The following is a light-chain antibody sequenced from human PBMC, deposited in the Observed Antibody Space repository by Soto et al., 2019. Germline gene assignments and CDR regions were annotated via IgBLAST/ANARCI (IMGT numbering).Light chain of an antibody. Sequence: ASVGDRVTITCRASQGISSWLAWYQQKPGKAPKLLIYAASSLQSGVPSRFSGSGFGTDFTLTISSLQPEDSAIYYCQQADTFPITFGQGTRLEI. CDR1: QGISSW. J-gene: IGKJ5*01. CDR2: AAS. V-gene: IGKV1D-12*01. CDR3: QQADTFPIT.